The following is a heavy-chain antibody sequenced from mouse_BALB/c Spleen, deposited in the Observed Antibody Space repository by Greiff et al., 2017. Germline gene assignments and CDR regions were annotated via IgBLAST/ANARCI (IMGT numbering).Heavy chain of an antibody. Sequence: VQLKESGPGLVKPSQSLSLTCSVTGYSITSGYSWNWIRQFPGNKLEWMGYISYDGSNNYNPSLKNRISITRDTSKNQFFLKLNSVTTEDTATYYCAGGSRDYFDYWGQGTTLTVSA. D-gene: IGHD1-1*01. V-gene: IGHV3-6*02. J-gene: IGHJ2*01. CDR1: GYSITSGYS. CDR2: ISYDGSN. CDR3: AGGSRDYFDY.